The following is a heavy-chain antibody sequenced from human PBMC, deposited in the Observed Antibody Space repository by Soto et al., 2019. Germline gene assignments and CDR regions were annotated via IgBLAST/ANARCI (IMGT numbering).Heavy chain of an antibody. CDR2: IWYDGSNK. V-gene: IGHV3-33*01. Sequence: QVQLVESGGGVVQPGRSLRLSCAASGFTFSSYGMHWVRQAPGKGLEWVAVIWYDGSNKYYADSVKGRFTISRDNSKNTLYLQMNSLRAEDTAVYYCATHPVDYGGNWWGNFYYGMDVWGQGTTVTVSS. CDR3: ATHPVDYGGNWWGNFYYGMDV. CDR1: GFTFSSYG. D-gene: IGHD4-17*01. J-gene: IGHJ6*02.